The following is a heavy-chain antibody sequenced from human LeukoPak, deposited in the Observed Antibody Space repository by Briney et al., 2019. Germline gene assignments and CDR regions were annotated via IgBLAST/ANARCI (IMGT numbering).Heavy chain of an antibody. CDR1: RYTLTYYY. Sequence: ASVTVSCKACRYTLTYYYIHWVRQAPGQGLEWMGQINPNNGGTHYAQRFQGRVTLTRDTSISTAYVEVGSLRSGDRAIYYCARTRTVTTELMRAFEIWGQGTMVTVSS. CDR2: INPNNGGT. V-gene: IGHV1-2*06. CDR3: ARTRTVTTELMRAFEI. J-gene: IGHJ3*02. D-gene: IGHD4-17*01.